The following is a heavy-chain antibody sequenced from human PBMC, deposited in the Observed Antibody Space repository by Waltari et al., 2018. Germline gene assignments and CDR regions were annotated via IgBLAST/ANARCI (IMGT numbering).Heavy chain of an antibody. D-gene: IGHD2-15*01. CDR1: GYTFTRYD. CDR2: MNPNSGNT. V-gene: IGHV1-8*01. J-gene: IGHJ2*01. Sequence: QVQLVQSGAEVKKPGASVKVSCKASGYTFTRYDINWVRQATGQGLEWMGWMNPNSGNTGYAQKFQGRVTMTRNTSISTAYMELSSLRSEDTAVYYCAKGCSGGSCYPQKDGWYFDLWGRGTLVTVSS. CDR3: AKGCSGGSCYPQKDGWYFDL.